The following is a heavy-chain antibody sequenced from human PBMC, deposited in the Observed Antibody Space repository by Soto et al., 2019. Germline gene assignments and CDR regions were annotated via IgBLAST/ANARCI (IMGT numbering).Heavy chain of an antibody. CDR2: IIPIFGTA. D-gene: IGHD5-12*01. CDR3: ARADLDGYNSKDAFDI. V-gene: IGHV1-69*01. Sequence: QVQLVQSGAEVKKPGSSVKVSCKASGGTFSSYAISWVRQAPGQGLEWMGGIIPIFGTANYAQKFQGRVTITADESTSTAYMELSSLRSEDTAVYYWARADLDGYNSKDAFDIWGQGTMVTGSS. CDR1: GGTFSSYA. J-gene: IGHJ3*02.